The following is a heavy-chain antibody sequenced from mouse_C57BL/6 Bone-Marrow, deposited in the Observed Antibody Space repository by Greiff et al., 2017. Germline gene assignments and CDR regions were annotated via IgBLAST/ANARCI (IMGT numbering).Heavy chain of an antibody. CDR3: ARWYDYDWAMDY. D-gene: IGHD2-4*01. CDR2: ISDGGSYT. Sequence: EVQLVESGGGLVKPGGSLKLSCAASGFTFSSYAMSWVRQTPEKRLEWVATISDGGSYTYYPDNVKGRFTISRDNAKNNLYLQMSHLKSEDTAMYYCARWYDYDWAMDYWGQGTSVTVSS. J-gene: IGHJ4*01. V-gene: IGHV5-4*01. CDR1: GFTFSSYA.